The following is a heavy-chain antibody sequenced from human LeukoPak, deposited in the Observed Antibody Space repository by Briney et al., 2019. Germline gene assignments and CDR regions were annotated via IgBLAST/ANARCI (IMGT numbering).Heavy chain of an antibody. CDR1: GDFIRSYW. Sequence: SETLSLTCDVSGDFIRSYWWGWVRQPAGKGLEWIGRIYATGSTKFNPSLRSRLTMSMDTSTNRISLNLTSVTAADTAIYFCARQGYTASYYFLDFWSQGMLVTVSS. CDR2: IYATGST. V-gene: IGHV4-4*07. J-gene: IGHJ4*02. D-gene: IGHD1-26*01. CDR3: ARQGYTASYYFLDF.